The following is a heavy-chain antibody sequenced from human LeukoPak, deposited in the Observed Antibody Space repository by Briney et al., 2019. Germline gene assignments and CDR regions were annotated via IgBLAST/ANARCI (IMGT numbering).Heavy chain of an antibody. D-gene: IGHD1-7*01. Sequence: PSETLSLTCTVSGGSISSSSYYWGWIRQPPGKGLEWIGSIYYSGSTYYNPSLKSRVTISVDTSKNQFSLKLSSVTAADTAVYYCARHVRLSQTEELFDFWGQGTLVTVSS. CDR2: IYYSGST. CDR3: ARHVRLSQTEELFDF. CDR1: GGSISSSSYY. V-gene: IGHV4-39*01. J-gene: IGHJ4*02.